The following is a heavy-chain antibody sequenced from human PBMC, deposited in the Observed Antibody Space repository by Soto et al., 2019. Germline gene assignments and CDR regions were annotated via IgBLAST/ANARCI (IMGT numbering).Heavy chain of an antibody. J-gene: IGHJ6*02. CDR1: GYTLTELS. V-gene: IGHV1-24*01. CDR3: ATGIAAAPSYYYRMDV. D-gene: IGHD6-13*01. Sequence: QVQLVQSGAEVKKPGASVKVSCKVSGYTLTELSMHWVRQAPGKGLEWMGGFDPEDGETIYAQKFQGRVTMTEDTSTDTAYMELSNLRSEDTAVYYCATGIAAAPSYYYRMDVWGQGTTVTVSS. CDR2: FDPEDGET.